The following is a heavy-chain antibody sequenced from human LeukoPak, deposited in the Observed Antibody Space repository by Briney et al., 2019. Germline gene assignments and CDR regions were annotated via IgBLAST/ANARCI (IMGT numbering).Heavy chain of an antibody. CDR1: GYTFTSYY. J-gene: IGHJ4*02. D-gene: IGHD2-21*02. CDR3: AIMDCGGDCYWGY. Sequence: VSVKVSCKASGYTFTSYYMHWVRQAPGQGLEWMGIINPSSGSTSYAQKFQGRVTMTRDTSTSTVYMQLSSLRSEDTAMYYCAIMDCGGDCYWGYWGQGTLVTVSS. V-gene: IGHV1-46*01. CDR2: INPSSGST.